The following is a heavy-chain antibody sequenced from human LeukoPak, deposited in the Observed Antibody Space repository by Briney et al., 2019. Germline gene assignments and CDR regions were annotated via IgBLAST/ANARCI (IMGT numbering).Heavy chain of an antibody. V-gene: IGHV4-31*03. CDR2: IYYSGST. Sequence: SETLSLTCTVSGGSISSGGYYWNWIRQHPGKGLEWIGYIYYSGSTYYNPSLKSRLTISVDTSKNQFSLKLSSVTAADTAVYYCARDLTGLNWLDPWGQGTLVTVSS. J-gene: IGHJ5*02. D-gene: IGHD3-9*01. CDR1: GGSISSGGYY. CDR3: ARDLTGLNWLDP.